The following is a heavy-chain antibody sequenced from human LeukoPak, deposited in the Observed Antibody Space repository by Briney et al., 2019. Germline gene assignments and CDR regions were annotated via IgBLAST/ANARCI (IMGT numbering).Heavy chain of an antibody. D-gene: IGHD6-25*01. V-gene: IGHV6-1*01. Sequence: SQTLSLTCAISGDSVSSNSATWNWIRQSPSRGLEWLGRTYYRSKWYNDFALSVKSRITINPDTSKNQFSLQLDSVTPEDTVVYYCARVAAVGSRSAEYFQPWGQGTLVTVSS. J-gene: IGHJ1*01. CDR3: ARVAAVGSRSAEYFQP. CDR2: TYYRSKWYN. CDR1: GDSVSSNSAT.